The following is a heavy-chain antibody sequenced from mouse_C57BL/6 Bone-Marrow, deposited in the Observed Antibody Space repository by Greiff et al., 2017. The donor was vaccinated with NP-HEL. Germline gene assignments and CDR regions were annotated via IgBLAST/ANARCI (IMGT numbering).Heavy chain of an antibody. V-gene: IGHV5-9-1*02. CDR2: ISSGGDYI. CDR1: GFTFSSYA. Sequence: EVKLMESGEGLVKPGGSLKLSCAASGFTFSSYAMSWVRQTPEKRLEWVAYISSGGDYIYYADSVKGRFTISRDNARNTLYLQMSSLKSEDTAMYYCTRGLSSGLSWFGYWGPGTLVAVA. J-gene: IGHJ3*01. D-gene: IGHD3-2*02. CDR3: TRGLSSGLSWFGY.